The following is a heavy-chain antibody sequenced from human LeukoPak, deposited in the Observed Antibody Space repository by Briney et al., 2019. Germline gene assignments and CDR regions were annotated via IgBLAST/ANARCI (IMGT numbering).Heavy chain of an antibody. CDR3: ARYSSGWLDAFDI. J-gene: IGHJ3*02. D-gene: IGHD6-19*01. Sequence: ASVKVSCKASGGTFSSYAISWVRQAPGQGLEWMGRIIPILGIANYAQKFQGRVTITADKSTSTAYMELSSLRSEDTAVYYCARYSSGWLDAFDIWAKGQWSPSLQ. CDR1: GGTFSSYA. V-gene: IGHV1-69*04. CDR2: IIPILGIA.